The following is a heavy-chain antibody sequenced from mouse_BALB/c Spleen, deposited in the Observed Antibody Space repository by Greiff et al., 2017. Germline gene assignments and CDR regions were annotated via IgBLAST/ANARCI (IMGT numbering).Heavy chain of an antibody. CDR2: ILPGSGST. CDR1: GYTFSSYW. CDR3: ARRGYDYLYYAMDY. V-gene: IGHV1-9*01. Sequence: VQLQQSGAELMKPGASVKISCKATGYTFSSYWIEWVKQRPGHGLEWIGEILPGSGSTNYNEKFKGKATFTADTSSNTAYMQLSSLTSEDSAVYYCARRGYDYLYYAMDYWGQGTSVTVSS. D-gene: IGHD2-4*01. J-gene: IGHJ4*01.